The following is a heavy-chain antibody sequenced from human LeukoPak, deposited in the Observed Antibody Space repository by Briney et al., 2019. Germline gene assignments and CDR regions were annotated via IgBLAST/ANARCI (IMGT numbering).Heavy chain of an antibody. D-gene: IGHD3-3*01. CDR1: GFTFGDYT. J-gene: IGHJ4*02. CDR2: IRNKADGGTT. CDR3: TRGDTYYDFWSGYYSLY. V-gene: IGHV3-49*03. Sequence: GGSLRLSCTGSGFTFGDYTITWIRQAPGKGLEWVGFIRNKADGGTTEYAASVKGRFTISRDDSKSIAYLQMNSLRTDDTAVYYCTRGDTYYDFWSGYYSLYWGQGTLVTVSS.